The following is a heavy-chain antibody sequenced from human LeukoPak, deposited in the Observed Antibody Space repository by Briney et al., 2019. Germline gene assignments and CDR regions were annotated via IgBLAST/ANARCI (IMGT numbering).Heavy chain of an antibody. V-gene: IGHV3-74*01. Sequence: GGSLRLSCAASQFTFSSYWMYWVRQAPGKGLVWVSRINSDGSIINYADSVKGRFTISRDIAKNTLFLQMNSLSVEDTAVYYCAKLRGYYGSGQQITLDYWGQGTLVTVSS. CDR1: QFTFSSYW. D-gene: IGHD3-10*01. J-gene: IGHJ4*02. CDR2: INSDGSII. CDR3: AKLRGYYGSGQQITLDY.